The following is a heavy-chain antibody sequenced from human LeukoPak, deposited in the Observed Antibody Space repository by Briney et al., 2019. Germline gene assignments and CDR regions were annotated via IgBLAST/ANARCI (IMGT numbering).Heavy chain of an antibody. J-gene: IGHJ5*02. CDR2: MNPNSGNT. Sequence: ASVKVSCKASGYTFTSYDINWVRQATGQGLEWVGWMNPNSGNTGYAQKFQGRVTMTRNTSISTAYMELSSLRSEDTAVYYCASRGSYDYVWGSYRSWGQGTLVTVSS. CDR1: GYTFTSYD. CDR3: ASRGSYDYVWGSYRS. D-gene: IGHD3-16*02. V-gene: IGHV1-8*01.